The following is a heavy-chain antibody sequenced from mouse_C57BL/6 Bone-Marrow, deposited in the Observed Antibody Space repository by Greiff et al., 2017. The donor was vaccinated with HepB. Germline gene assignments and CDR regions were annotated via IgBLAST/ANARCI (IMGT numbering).Heavy chain of an antibody. CDR3: AKDGPSGRWFAY. D-gene: IGHD1-3*01. CDR1: GYAFSSYW. Sequence: QVQLQQSGAELVKPGASVKISCKASGYAFSSYWMNWVKQRPGKGLEWIGQIYPGDGDTNYNGKFKGKATLTADKSSSTAYMQRSSLTSEDSAVYFGAKDGPSGRWFAYWGQGTLVTVSA. J-gene: IGHJ3*01. CDR2: IYPGDGDT. V-gene: IGHV1-80*01.